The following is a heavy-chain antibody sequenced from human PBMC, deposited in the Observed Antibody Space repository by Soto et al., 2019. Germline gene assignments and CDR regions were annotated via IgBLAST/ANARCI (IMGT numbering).Heavy chain of an antibody. CDR2: INGDGSST. CDR3: ARVLGIGPDY. Sequence: GGSLRLSCAASGFTFSRYRMYWVRQAPGKGLVWVSRINGDGSSTIYADSVKGRFTISRDNAKNTLYLQMNSLRAEDTAVYYCARVLGIGPDYWGQGTLVTVSS. D-gene: IGHD7-27*01. J-gene: IGHJ4*02. CDR1: GFTFSRYR. V-gene: IGHV3-74*01.